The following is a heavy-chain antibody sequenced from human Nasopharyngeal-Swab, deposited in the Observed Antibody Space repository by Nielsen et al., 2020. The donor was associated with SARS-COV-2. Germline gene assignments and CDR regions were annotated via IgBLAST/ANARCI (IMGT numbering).Heavy chain of an antibody. D-gene: IGHD2-15*01. CDR3: AKDSVVVVAASDAFDI. CDR2: ISGSGGST. J-gene: IGHJ3*02. Sequence: GGSLRLSCAASGFTFSSYAMSWVRQAPGKGLEWVSAISGSGGSTYYADSVKGRFTISRDNSKNTLYLQMNSLRAEDTDVYYCAKDSVVVVAASDAFDIWGQGTMVTVSS. V-gene: IGHV3-23*01. CDR1: GFTFSSYA.